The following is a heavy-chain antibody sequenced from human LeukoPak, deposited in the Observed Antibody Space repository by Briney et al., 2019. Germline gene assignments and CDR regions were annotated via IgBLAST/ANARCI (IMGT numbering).Heavy chain of an antibody. CDR3: ARSVDFWRRNWFDP. D-gene: IGHD3-3*01. Sequence: KPSETLSLTCTVSGGSINNTNYYWDWIRQPPGKGLEWIGSIYYSASTYYNPSLKSRVTISVDASKNQFSLKLNSLTAADTAVYYCARSVDFWRRNWFDPWGQGTLVTVSS. V-gene: IGHV4-39*01. J-gene: IGHJ5*02. CDR2: IYYSAST. CDR1: GGSINNTNYY.